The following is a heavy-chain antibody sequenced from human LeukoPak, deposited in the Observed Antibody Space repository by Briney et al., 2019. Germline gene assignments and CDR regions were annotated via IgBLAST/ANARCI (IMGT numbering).Heavy chain of an antibody. V-gene: IGHV4-39*07. J-gene: IGHJ4*02. CDR1: GGSVSTNTYY. CDR3: ARVTYNGYQHFDY. Sequence: PSETLSLTCIVSGGSVSTNTYYWGWIRLPPGKGLEWIGEIHHRGTTYYNPSLRSRVTISVDTSKNQFSLRLTSMTAADTAVYYCARVTYNGYQHFDYWGQGNLVTVS. D-gene: IGHD3-10*01. CDR2: IHHRGTT.